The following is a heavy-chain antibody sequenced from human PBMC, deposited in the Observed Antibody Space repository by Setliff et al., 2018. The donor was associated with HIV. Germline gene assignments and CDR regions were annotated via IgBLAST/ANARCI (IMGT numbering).Heavy chain of an antibody. Sequence: ASVTVSCKASGYTFTGYYMHWVRQAPGQGLEWMGWINPNSGGTDSAKKFQGRVTMSRETSISTAYIELSRLRSDDTDVYYCARSDYAWGSSPDKLDYWGQGTLVTVSS. D-gene: IGHD3-16*01. CDR2: INPNSGGT. V-gene: IGHV1-2*02. CDR1: GYTFTGYY. J-gene: IGHJ4*02. CDR3: ARSDYAWGSSPDKLDY.